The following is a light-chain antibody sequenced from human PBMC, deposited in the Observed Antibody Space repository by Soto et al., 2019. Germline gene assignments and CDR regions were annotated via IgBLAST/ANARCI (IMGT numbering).Light chain of an antibody. Sequence: QAMVTQSPSVSGAPGQRVTISCTGSSSNIGAGYDVHWYQQLPGRAPKLLIYGNTNRPSGVPDRFSGSKSGTSASLAITGLQAEDEADYYCLSFDSSLSVVFGGGTKLTVL. CDR3: LSFDSSLSVV. V-gene: IGLV1-40*01. CDR1: SSNIGAGYD. J-gene: IGLJ2*01. CDR2: GNT.